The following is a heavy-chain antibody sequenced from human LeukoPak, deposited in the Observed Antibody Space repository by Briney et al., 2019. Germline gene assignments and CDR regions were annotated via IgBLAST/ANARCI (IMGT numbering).Heavy chain of an antibody. CDR3: AKDKYYGGPLDY. CDR1: GFTFDDYA. J-gene: IGHJ4*02. Sequence: GGSLRLSCAASGFTFDDYAMHWVRQAPGKGLEWVSGISWNSGSIGYADSVKGRFTISRDNAKNSLYLQMNSLRAEDTALYYCAKDKYYGGPLDYWGQGTLVTVSS. V-gene: IGHV3-9*01. D-gene: IGHD4-23*01. CDR2: ISWNSGSI.